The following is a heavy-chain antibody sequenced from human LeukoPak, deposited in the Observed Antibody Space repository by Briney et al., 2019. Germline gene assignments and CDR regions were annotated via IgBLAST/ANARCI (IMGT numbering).Heavy chain of an antibody. J-gene: IGHJ6*02. V-gene: IGHV3-7*01. CDR2: IKQDGSQK. D-gene: IGHD3-16*01. CDR1: GFTFSTYW. Sequence: GGSLRLSCAVSGFTFSTYWMSWVRQAPGKGLEWVASIKQDGSQKYYVHSVKGRFTISRDNAKNSLYLQMNSLRAGDTAVYYCARLGGPLYYYGMDVWGQGTTVTVSS. CDR3: ARLGGPLYYYGMDV.